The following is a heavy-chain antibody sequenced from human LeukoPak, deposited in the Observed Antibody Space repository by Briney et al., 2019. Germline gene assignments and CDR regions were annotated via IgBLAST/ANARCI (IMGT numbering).Heavy chain of an antibody. CDR1: GFSFSSYT. Sequence: GGSLRLSCAASGFSFSSYTMSWVRQAPGKGLEWVSGISGNGGSTYYADSVKGRFTISRDNSKNTLSLQMNSLRAEDTAVYYCAKGIELWLTCFDHWGQGTLVTASS. V-gene: IGHV3-23*01. D-gene: IGHD5-18*01. CDR2: ISGNGGST. J-gene: IGHJ4*02. CDR3: AKGIELWLTCFDH.